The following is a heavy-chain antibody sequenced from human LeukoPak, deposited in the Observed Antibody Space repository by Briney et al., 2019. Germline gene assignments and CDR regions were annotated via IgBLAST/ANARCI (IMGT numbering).Heavy chain of an antibody. D-gene: IGHD3-22*01. CDR2: IGGSGGST. CDR1: GFTFSSYA. Sequence: GGSLRLSCAASGFTFSSYAMSWVRQAPGKGLEWVSAIGGSGGSTYYADSVKGRFTISRDNSKNTLYLQMNSLRAEDTAVYYCAKAGHGITMIVVSRAYYFDYWGQGTLVTVSS. V-gene: IGHV3-23*01. CDR3: AKAGHGITMIVVSRAYYFDY. J-gene: IGHJ4*02.